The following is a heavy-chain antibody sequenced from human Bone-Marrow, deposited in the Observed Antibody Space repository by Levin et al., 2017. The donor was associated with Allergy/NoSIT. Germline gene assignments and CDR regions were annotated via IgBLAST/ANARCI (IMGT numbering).Heavy chain of an antibody. CDR1: GYNFNNYW. D-gene: IGHD6-6*01. CDR3: ARYLIAARPGDH. J-gene: IGHJ4*02. V-gene: IGHV5-51*01. Sequence: GGSLRLSCEAFGYNFNNYWIAWVRQMPGKGLEWMGIIYPGDSNIKYSPSFQGHVTISVDKSVGAAYLQWSSLKASDTAMYYCARYLIAARPGDHWGQGTQVTVSS. CDR2: IYPGDSNI.